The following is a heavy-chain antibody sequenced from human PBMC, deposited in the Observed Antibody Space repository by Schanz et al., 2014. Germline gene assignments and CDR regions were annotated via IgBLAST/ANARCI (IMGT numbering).Heavy chain of an antibody. Sequence: QVQLVQSGAEVKKPGASVKVSCKTSGYSFSDYFIHWVRQAPGQGLEWMGWLNPDSGETLYAQRFQGRVTLTRDTSIRTAYMDLRSLLSDDAAVYFCARGGVLVLPPGTVKKGNDYWGHGTLVTVSS. D-gene: IGHD3-10*01. V-gene: IGHV1-2*02. CDR3: ARGGVLVLPPGTVKKGNDY. J-gene: IGHJ4*01. CDR1: GYSFSDYF. CDR2: LNPDSGET.